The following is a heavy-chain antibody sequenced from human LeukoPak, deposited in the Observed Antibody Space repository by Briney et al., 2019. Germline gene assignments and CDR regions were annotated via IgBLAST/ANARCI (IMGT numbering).Heavy chain of an antibody. D-gene: IGHD3-10*01. V-gene: IGHV1-69*13. CDR1: GGTFSSYA. Sequence: SVKVSCTASGGTFSSYAISWVRQAPGQGLEWMGGIIPIFGTANYAQKFQGRVTITADESTSTAYMELSSLRSEDTAVYYCARTYGSGSYYPPADYWGQGTLVTVSS. CDR3: ARTYGSGSYYPPADY. CDR2: IIPIFGTA. J-gene: IGHJ4*02.